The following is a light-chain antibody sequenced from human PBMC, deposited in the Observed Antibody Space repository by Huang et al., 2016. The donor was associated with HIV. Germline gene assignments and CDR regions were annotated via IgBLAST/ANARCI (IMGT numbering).Light chain of an antibody. CDR3: QQYNNWPQT. V-gene: IGKV3-15*01. Sequence: EIVMTQSPATLSVSPGERATLPCGASQSFSSNLAWYQQKPGQAPRLLIYGASTRATGIPARFSGSGYGTEFTLTISSLQSEDFAVYYCQQYNNWPQTFGQGTKVEIK. CDR1: QSFSSN. J-gene: IGKJ1*01. CDR2: GAS.